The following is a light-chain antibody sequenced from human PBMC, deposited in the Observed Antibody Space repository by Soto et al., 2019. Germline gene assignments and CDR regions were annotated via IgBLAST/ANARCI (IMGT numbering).Light chain of an antibody. CDR2: WAS. J-gene: IGKJ2*01. V-gene: IGKV4-1*01. CDR1: QSVLYSSNNKNY. Sequence: DIVMTQSPDSLAVSLGERATINCESSQSVLYSSNNKNYLAWYQQKPGQPPKLLIYWASTRESGVPDRFSGSGSGTDFTLTISSLQAEDVAVYYCQQYYSTQVTFGQGTKLEIK. CDR3: QQYYSTQVT.